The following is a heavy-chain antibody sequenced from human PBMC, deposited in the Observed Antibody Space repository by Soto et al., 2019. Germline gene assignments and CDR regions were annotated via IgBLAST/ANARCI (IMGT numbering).Heavy chain of an antibody. CDR2: IHPSGQPI. V-gene: IGHV3-48*03. CDR3: ARRASR. J-gene: IGHJ3*01. Sequence: EVQLVESGGGLVQPGGSLRLSCAVSGFTFSSSEMYWVRQAPGKGLEWISYIHPSGQPIFYADSVKGRFTISRDNANNSLFLQMNRLIAEDTAVYYCARRASRWGQGTMVTVSS. D-gene: IGHD1-26*01. CDR1: GFTFSSSE.